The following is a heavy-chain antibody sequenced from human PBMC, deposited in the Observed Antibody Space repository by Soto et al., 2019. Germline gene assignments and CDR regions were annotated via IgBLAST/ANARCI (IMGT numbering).Heavy chain of an antibody. V-gene: IGHV3-11*01. J-gene: IGHJ3*02. D-gene: IGHD2-15*01. CDR2: ISSSGSTI. CDR1: GFTFSDYY. CDR3: AKDWGCSGGSCYSAAFDI. Sequence: GGSLRLSCAASGFTFSDYYMSWIRQAPGKGLEWVSYISSSGSTIYYADSVKGRFTISRDKAKNSLYLQMNSLRAEDTAVYYCAKDWGCSGGSCYSAAFDIWGQGTMVNVSS.